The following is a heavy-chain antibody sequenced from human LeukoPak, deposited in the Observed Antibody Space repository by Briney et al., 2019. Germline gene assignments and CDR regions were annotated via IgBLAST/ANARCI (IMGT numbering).Heavy chain of an antibody. CDR3: AKVMRFCSGSGCYTYYYYGMDV. J-gene: IGHJ6*02. CDR2: ISGSGGST. Sequence: GGSLSLSCAASGFIFSNYGMNWVRQAPGKGLEWVSAISGSGGSTYYADSVKGRFTVSRDNSRNTLSLQMNSLRAEDTAKYYCAKVMRFCSGSGCYTYYYYGMDVWGQGTTVTVSS. CDR1: GFIFSNYG. V-gene: IGHV3-23*01. D-gene: IGHD2-2*01.